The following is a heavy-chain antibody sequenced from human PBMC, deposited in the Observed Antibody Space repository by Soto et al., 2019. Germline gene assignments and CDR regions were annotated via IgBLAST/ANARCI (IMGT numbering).Heavy chain of an antibody. CDR3: ARAIGLMYYFDY. V-gene: IGHV4-30-2*01. J-gene: IGHJ4*02. Sequence: LTLTCAVSGGSISSGGYSWSWIRQPPGKGLEWIGYIYHSGSTYYNPSLKSRVTISVDRSKNQFSLKLSSVTAADTAVYYCARAIGLMYYFDYWGQRTLVTVSS. CDR2: IYHSGST. D-gene: IGHD2-8*01. CDR1: GGSISSGGYS.